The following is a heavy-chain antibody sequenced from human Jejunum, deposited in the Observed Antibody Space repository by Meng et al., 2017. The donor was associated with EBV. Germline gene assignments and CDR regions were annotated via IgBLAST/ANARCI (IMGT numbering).Heavy chain of an antibody. D-gene: IGHD6-13*01. CDR2: INQSGST. J-gene: IGHJ4*02. CDR1: GGSVNSGTYF. Sequence: QVQLQESGPGLVKPAETLSLTCPVSGGSVNSGTYFWSWIRQPPGKGLEWIGDINQSGSTTYNPSLESRVTLSVDTSKNQVVLTMTNMAPVDTATYYCAHRLSGSSWDGGFFDYWGQGILVTVSS. V-gene: IGHV4-61*01. CDR3: AHRLSGSSWDGGFFDY.